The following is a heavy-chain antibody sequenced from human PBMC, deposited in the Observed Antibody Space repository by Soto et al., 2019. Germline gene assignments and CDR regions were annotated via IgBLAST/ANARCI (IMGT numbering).Heavy chain of an antibody. Sequence: SETMSLTCSVSGESLSSRNYYCSWIRQPPGKGLEWIGYRYYSGSTNHNPYPRSRLTTAADASKNQFSLKLSTVTETDTAVYYCASGWLPSANLRFDPWGKGILVTDSS. J-gene: IGHJ5*02. CDR3: ASGWLPSANLRFDP. CDR2: RYYSGST. CDR1: GESLSSRNYY. V-gene: IGHV4-61*01. D-gene: IGHD2-2*01.